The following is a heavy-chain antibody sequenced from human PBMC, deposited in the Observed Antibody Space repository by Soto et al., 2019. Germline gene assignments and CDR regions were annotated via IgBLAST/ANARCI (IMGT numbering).Heavy chain of an antibody. CDR3: TRYLFFISTSTVTTDAF. J-gene: IGHJ4*02. Sequence: VELVQSGAEVKKPGASVRVSCKASGYTFSSFGLSWVRQAPGQGPEWMGWISPETGKTEYSHKFQGRVTMTTDTSTRTLFLDLGSLTSDDTAVYYCTRYLFFISTSTVTTDAFWGQGTLVTVSS. V-gene: IGHV1-18*04. D-gene: IGHD4-17*01. CDR1: GYTFSSFG. CDR2: ISPETGKT.